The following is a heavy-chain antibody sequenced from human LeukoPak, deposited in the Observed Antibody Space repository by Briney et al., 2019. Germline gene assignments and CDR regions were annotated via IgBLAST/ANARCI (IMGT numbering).Heavy chain of an antibody. J-gene: IGHJ4*02. CDR3: AKGSPWWIQLWLFDY. D-gene: IGHD5-18*01. CDR1: GFTFSSYA. CDR2: ISGSGGST. V-gene: IGHV3-23*01. Sequence: GGSLRLSCAASGFTFSSYAMSWVRQAPGKGPEWVSAISGSGGSTYYADSVKGRFTISRDNSKNTLYLQMNSLRAEDTAVYYCAKGSPWWIQLWLFDYWGQGTLVTVSS.